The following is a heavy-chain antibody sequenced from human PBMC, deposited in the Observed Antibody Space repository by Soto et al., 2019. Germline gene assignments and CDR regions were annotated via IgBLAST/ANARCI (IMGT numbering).Heavy chain of an antibody. Sequence: SVKVSCKASGGTFSSYAISWVRQAPGQGLEWMGGIIPIFGTANYAQKFQGRVTITADESTSTAYMELSSLRSEDTAVYYCASFATYYYDSSGYYLFDYGGKEPRVTVP. CDR1: GGTFSSYA. CDR2: IIPIFGTA. J-gene: IGHJ4*02. CDR3: ASFATYYYDSSGYYLFDY. V-gene: IGHV1-69*13. D-gene: IGHD3-22*01.